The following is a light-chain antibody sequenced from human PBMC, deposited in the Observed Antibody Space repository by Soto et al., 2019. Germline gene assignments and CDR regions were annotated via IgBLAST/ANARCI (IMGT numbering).Light chain of an antibody. CDR3: TSYTTPATYV. CDR1: SSDLGDYNY. V-gene: IGLV2-14*03. Sequence: QSVLTQPASVSGSPGQSITISCTGASSDLGDYNYVSWYQQHPGKAPKLMIYDVSSRPSGVSDRFSGSKSGNTASLTISGLQAEDEADYYCTSYTTPATYVFATGTKVTVL. CDR2: DVS. J-gene: IGLJ1*01.